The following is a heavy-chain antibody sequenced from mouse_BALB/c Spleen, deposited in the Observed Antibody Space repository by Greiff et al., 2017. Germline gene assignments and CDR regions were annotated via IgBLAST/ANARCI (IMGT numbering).Heavy chain of an antibody. V-gene: IGHV2-9-2*01. CDR2: IWTGGGT. CDR1: GFSLTSYD. D-gene: IGHD2-3*01. Sequence: VKLMESGPGLVAPSQSLSITCTVSGFSLTSYDISWIRQPPGKGLEWLGVIWTGGGTNYNSAFMSRLSISKDNSKSQVFLKMNSLQTDDTAIYYCVRDGYYAWFAYWGQGTLVTVSA. CDR3: VRDGYYAWFAY. J-gene: IGHJ3*01.